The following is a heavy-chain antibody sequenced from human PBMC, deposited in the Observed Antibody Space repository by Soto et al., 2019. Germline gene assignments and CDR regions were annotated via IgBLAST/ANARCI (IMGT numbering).Heavy chain of an antibody. V-gene: IGHV3-23*01. CDR2: ISGSGGST. CDR1: GLTLSTSS. D-gene: IGHD2-2*01. J-gene: IGHJ4*02. CDR3: ARVPDLDYCSRTSCLYYFDY. Sequence: GGSLRLSCAAFGLTLSTSSMNWVRQAPGRGLEWVSAISGSGGSTYYADSVKGRFTISRDNSKNSLYLQMNGLRAEDTAVYFCARVPDLDYCSRTSCLYYFDYWGQGALVTVSS.